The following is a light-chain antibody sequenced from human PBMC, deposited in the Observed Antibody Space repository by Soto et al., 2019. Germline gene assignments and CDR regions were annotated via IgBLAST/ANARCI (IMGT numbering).Light chain of an antibody. CDR2: EVS. CDR3: SPYTRSSTSYV. J-gene: IGLJ1*01. V-gene: IGLV2-14*01. CDR1: SSDVGGYNY. Sequence: QSVLTQPASVSGSPGQSITISCTGTSSDVGGYNYVSWYQQHPGKAPKLMIYEVSNRPSRVSNRFSGSKSGNTASLTISGLQAEDEADYYCSPYTRSSTSYVFGTGTKVTVL.